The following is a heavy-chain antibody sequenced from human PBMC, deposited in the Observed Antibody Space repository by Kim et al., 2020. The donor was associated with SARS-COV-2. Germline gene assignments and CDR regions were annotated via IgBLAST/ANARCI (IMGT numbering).Heavy chain of an antibody. CDR1: GFTFSSYG. CDR2: ISYDGSNK. J-gene: IGHJ6*02. CDR3: AKESGSGSYYAWTYYYYGMDG. D-gene: IGHD3-10*01. Sequence: GGSLRLSCAASGFTFSSYGMHWVRQAPGKGLEWVAVISYDGSNKYYADSVKGRFIISRDNSKNTLYLQMNSLRAEDTAVYYCAKESGSGSYYAWTYYYYGMDGWGQGTTVTVSS. V-gene: IGHV3-30*18.